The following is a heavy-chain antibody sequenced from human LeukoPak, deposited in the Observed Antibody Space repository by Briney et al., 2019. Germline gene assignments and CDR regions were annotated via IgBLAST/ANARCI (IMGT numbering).Heavy chain of an antibody. D-gene: IGHD3-22*01. J-gene: IGHJ3*02. V-gene: IGHV3-74*01. Sequence: GGSLRLSCAASGFTFSSYWMPWVRQAPGKGLVWVSRINSDGSSTSYADSVKGRFTISRDSAKNTLYLQMNSLRAEDTAVYYCARPLYYYDSSGYPRASGAFDIWGQGTMVTVSS. CDR1: GFTFSSYW. CDR3: ARPLYYYDSSGYPRASGAFDI. CDR2: INSDGSST.